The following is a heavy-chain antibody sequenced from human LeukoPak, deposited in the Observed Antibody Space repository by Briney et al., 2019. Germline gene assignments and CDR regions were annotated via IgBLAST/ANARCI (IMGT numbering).Heavy chain of an antibody. Sequence: SEALSLTCTVSGGSISSYYWSWIRQPPGKGLEWIGYIYYSGSTNYNPSLKGRVTISVDTSKNQFSLKLNSVTAADTAVYYCARDGSGWYWDYWGQGTLVTVSS. V-gene: IGHV4-59*01. CDR2: IYYSGST. CDR3: ARDGSGWYWDY. D-gene: IGHD6-19*01. J-gene: IGHJ4*02. CDR1: GGSISSYY.